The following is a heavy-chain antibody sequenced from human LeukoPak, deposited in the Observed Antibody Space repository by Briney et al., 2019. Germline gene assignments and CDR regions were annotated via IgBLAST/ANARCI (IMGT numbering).Heavy chain of an antibody. CDR3: AREGGDYDILTGYYPSLWFDP. CDR1: GYTFTGYY. D-gene: IGHD3-9*01. J-gene: IGHJ5*02. CDR2: INPDSGGT. Sequence: ASVKVSCKASGYTFTGYYMHWVRQAPGQGLEWMVGINPDSGGTNYAQKFQGRVTMTRDTSISTAYMELSRPRSDDTAVYYCAREGGDYDILTGYYPSLWFDPWGQGTLVTVSS. V-gene: IGHV1-2*02.